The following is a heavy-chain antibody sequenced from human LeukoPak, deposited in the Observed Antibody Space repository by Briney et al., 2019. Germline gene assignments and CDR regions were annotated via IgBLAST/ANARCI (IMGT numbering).Heavy chain of an antibody. CDR3: ARGVYGGNSRLNWFDP. Sequence: SETLSLTCAVYGGSFSGYYWSWIRQPPGKGLEWIGEINHSGSTNYNPSPKSRVTISVDTSKNQFSLKLSSVTAADTAVYYCARGVYGGNSRLNWFDPWGQGTLVTVSS. CDR1: GGSFSGYY. V-gene: IGHV4-34*01. J-gene: IGHJ5*02. D-gene: IGHD4-23*01. CDR2: INHSGST.